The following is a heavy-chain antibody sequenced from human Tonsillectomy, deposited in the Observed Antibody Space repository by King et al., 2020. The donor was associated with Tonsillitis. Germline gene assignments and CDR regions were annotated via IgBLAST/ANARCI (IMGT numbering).Heavy chain of an antibody. D-gene: IGHD6-19*01. CDR2: VTGGGDTT. V-gene: IGHV3-23*04. Sequence: VQLVESGGGLVQPGGSLRLSCAASRFTFSDYAMTWVRQAPGKGLEWVSAVTGGGDTTYYADSVKGRFTISRDNSKNMLYLQMNSLRAEDTAIYYCAPCKQSCGWCYFEYWGQGTLVTVSS. J-gene: IGHJ4*02. CDR3: APCKQSCGWCYFEY. CDR1: RFTFSDYA.